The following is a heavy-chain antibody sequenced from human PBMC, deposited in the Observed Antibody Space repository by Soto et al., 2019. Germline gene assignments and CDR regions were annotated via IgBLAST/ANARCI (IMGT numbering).Heavy chain of an antibody. V-gene: IGHV3-7*05. CDR2: LDQGGGEK. CDR1: EFRFSDYC. J-gene: IGHJ6*02. D-gene: IGHD6-6*01. Sequence: GGSLILSCAASEFRFSDYCMAWVRQAAGKGLEWVANLDQGGGEKHYVDSVKGRFTISRDNAKNSLYLQMNSLRAEDTAVYYCARGVQLVYYYYGMDVWGQGTRSPSP. CDR3: ARGVQLVYYYYGMDV.